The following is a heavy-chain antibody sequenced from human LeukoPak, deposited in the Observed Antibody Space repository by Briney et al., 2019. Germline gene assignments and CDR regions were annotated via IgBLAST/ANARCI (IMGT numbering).Heavy chain of an antibody. D-gene: IGHD6-13*01. Sequence: GGSLRLSCAASGFTFSSYEMNWVRQAPGKGLEWVSAISGSCGSTYYADSVKGRFTISRDNSKNTLYLQMNSLRAEDTAVYYCAKVLWAAAGTHDAFDIWGQGTMVTVSS. CDR3: AKVLWAAAGTHDAFDI. J-gene: IGHJ3*02. V-gene: IGHV3-23*01. CDR1: GFTFSSYE. CDR2: ISGSCGST.